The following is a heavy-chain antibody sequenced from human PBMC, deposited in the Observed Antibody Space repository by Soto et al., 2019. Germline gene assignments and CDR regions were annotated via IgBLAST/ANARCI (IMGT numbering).Heavy chain of an antibody. J-gene: IGHJ3*02. CDR1: GGCINSGDYY. D-gene: IGHD4-17*01. CDR3: ARDDYGSNSGAFDI. Sequence: TLSLTCTVSGGCINSGDYYWSWIRQHPGKGLEWIGHIYFSGSTSYNPSLKSRVTISINTSKNKFSLKLDSVTAADTAVYYCARDDYGSNSGAFDIWGQGAMVTVSS. V-gene: IGHV4-31*02. CDR2: IYFSGST.